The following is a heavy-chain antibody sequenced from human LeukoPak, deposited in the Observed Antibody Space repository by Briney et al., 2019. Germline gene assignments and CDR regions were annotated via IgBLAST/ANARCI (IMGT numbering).Heavy chain of an antibody. J-gene: IGHJ4*02. CDR2: ISPTSGGT. V-gene: IGHV1-2*02. Sequence: GASVKVSCKASGYSFTGYYMHWVRQAPGQGLEWMGWISPTSGGTNYAQKFQGRVTMTRDTSISTAYMGLSRLRSDDTAVYYCARDHEHFYDYWGQGTLVTVSS. CDR1: GYSFTGYY. CDR3: ARDHEHFYDY.